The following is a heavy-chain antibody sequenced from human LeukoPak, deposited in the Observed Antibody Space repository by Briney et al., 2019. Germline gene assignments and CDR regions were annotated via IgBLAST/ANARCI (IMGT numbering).Heavy chain of an antibody. Sequence: ASVKVSCKASGYTFTSYYMHWVRQAPGQGLEWMGIINPSGGSTSYAQKFQGRVTMTRDTSTSTVYMELSSLRSEDTAVYYCAKARYYDSSGYYGYYFDYWGQGTLVTVSS. V-gene: IGHV1-46*01. CDR2: INPSGGST. J-gene: IGHJ4*02. D-gene: IGHD3-22*01. CDR1: GYTFTSYY. CDR3: AKARYYDSSGYYGYYFDY.